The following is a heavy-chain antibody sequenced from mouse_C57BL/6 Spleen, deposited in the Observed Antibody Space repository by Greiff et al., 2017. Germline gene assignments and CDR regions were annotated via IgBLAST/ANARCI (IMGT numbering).Heavy chain of an antibody. CDR3: ARSYRRYAMDY. V-gene: IGHV1-69*01. CDR2: IDPSDSYT. CDR1: GYTFTSSW. Sequence: QVQLQQPGAELVMPGASVKLSCKASGYTFTSSWMHWVKQRPGQGLEWIGEIDPSDSYTNYNQKFKGKSKLTVDKSSSTAYMQRSSLTSADSAVYYCARSYRRYAMDYGGQGTSVTVSS. D-gene: IGHD2-14*01. J-gene: IGHJ4*01.